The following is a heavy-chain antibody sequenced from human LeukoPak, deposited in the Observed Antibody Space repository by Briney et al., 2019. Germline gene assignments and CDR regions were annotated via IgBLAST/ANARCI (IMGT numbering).Heavy chain of an antibody. J-gene: IGHJ6*02. V-gene: IGHV3-7*01. Sequence: PGGSLRLSCAASGFTFSRYWMTWVRQAPGKGLEWVAKIKEDGSDKYYVDSLKGRFTISKDNAKNSLYMQMNSLRAEDTAVYYCASLYSYAMDVWGQGTTVTVSS. CDR2: IKEDGSDK. CDR1: GFTFSRYW. CDR3: ASLYSYAMDV.